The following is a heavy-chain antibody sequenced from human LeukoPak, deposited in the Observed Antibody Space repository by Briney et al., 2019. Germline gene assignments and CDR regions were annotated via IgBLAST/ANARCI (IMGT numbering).Heavy chain of an antibody. CDR2: ISAYNGNT. CDR1: GYTFTSYG. J-gene: IGHJ4*02. Sequence: GASXXVSCKASGYTFTSYGISWVRQAPGQGREWMGWISAYNGNTNCAQKLQGRVTMTTDTSTSKEYMEMRRLRDNDTAVYYCARVNRQLVSSSYFDYWGQGTLVTVSS. D-gene: IGHD6-6*01. CDR3: ARVNRQLVSSSYFDY. V-gene: IGHV1-18*01.